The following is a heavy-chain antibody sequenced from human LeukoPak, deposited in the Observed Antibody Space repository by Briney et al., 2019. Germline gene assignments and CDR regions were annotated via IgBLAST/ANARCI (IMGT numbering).Heavy chain of an antibody. J-gene: IGHJ4*02. D-gene: IGHD1-1*01. V-gene: IGHV3-23*01. Sequence: PGGSLRLSCAASGFXFSSYAITWVRQAPGKGLEWVSVISGSGGSTYYADSVKGRFTISRDNSKNTLYLQMNSLRAEDTAIYYCARGQEFDDGVFDSWGQGTLVTVSS. CDR2: ISGSGGST. CDR3: ARGQEFDDGVFDS. CDR1: GFXFSSYA.